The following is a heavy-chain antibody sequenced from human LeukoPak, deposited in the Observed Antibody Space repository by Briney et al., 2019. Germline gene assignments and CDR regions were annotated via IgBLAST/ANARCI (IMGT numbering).Heavy chain of an antibody. CDR1: GFTFSSYA. CDR3: ANHVMVRGVGNTDYFDY. V-gene: IGHV3-23*01. D-gene: IGHD3-10*01. CDR2: ISGSGGST. J-gene: IGHJ4*02. Sequence: GGSLRLSCAASGFTFSSYAMSWVRQAPGKGLEWVSAISGSGGSTYYADSVKGRFTISRDNSKNTLYPQMNSLRAEDTAVYYCANHVMVRGVGNTDYFDYWGQGTLVTVSS.